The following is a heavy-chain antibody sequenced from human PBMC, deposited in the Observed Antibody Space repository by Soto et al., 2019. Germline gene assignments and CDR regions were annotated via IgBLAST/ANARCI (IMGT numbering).Heavy chain of an antibody. Sequence: SLRLSCAASGFTFDDYAMHWVRQAPGKGLEWVSGISWNSGSIGYADSVKGRFTISRDNAKNSLYLQMNSLRAEDTALYYCAKARTYDILTGYYYWGQGTLVTVSS. V-gene: IGHV3-9*01. J-gene: IGHJ4*02. CDR2: ISWNSGSI. D-gene: IGHD3-9*01. CDR1: GFTFDDYA. CDR3: AKARTYDILTGYYY.